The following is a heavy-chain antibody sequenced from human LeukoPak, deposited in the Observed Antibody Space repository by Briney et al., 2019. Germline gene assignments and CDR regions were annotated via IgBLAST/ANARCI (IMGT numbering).Heavy chain of an antibody. D-gene: IGHD6-6*01. Sequence: SETLSLTCTVSGGSISSSSYFWGWIRQPPGKGLDWIGSIYYSGSTYYNPSLKSRVTISVDTSKNQFSLKLSSVTAADTAVYYCASLSSEYYFDYWGQGTLVTVSS. CDR2: IYYSGST. J-gene: IGHJ4*02. CDR1: GGSISSSSYF. CDR3: ASLSSEYYFDY. V-gene: IGHV4-39*01.